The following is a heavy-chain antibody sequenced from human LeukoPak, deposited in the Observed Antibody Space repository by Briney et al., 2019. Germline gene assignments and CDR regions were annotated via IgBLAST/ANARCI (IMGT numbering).Heavy chain of an antibody. V-gene: IGHV3-7*01. D-gene: IGHD3-22*01. Sequence: GGSLRLSCAASGFTFSSYGMHWVRQAPGKGLEWVANIKQDGSEKYYVDSVKGRFTISRDNAKNSLYLQMNSLRAEDTAVYYCARDPRRRYYDSSGLVDYWGQETLVTVSS. J-gene: IGHJ4*02. CDR1: GFTFSSYG. CDR2: IKQDGSEK. CDR3: ARDPRRRYYDSSGLVDY.